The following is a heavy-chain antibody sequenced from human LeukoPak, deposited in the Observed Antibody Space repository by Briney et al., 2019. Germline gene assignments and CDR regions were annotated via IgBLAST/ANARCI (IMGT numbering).Heavy chain of an antibody. CDR3: ARVGGSSYFDY. D-gene: IGHD3-10*01. CDR1: GFTFSSYW. CDR2: INSDGSST. J-gene: IGHJ4*02. Sequence: GGSLRLSCAASGFTFSSYWMYWVRQAPGKGLVGVSRINSDGSSTSYADSVKGRFTISSDNAKNTLYLQMNSLRAEDTAVYYCARVGGSSYFDYWGQGTVVIVSS. V-gene: IGHV3-74*01.